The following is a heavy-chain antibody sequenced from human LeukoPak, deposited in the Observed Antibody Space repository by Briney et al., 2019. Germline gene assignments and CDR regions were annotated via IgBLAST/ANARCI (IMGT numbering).Heavy chain of an antibody. D-gene: IGHD1-14*01. CDR3: ARSAYPGNPGNEE. Sequence: PGGSLRLSCAGSGITFSSYWMHWVRQAPGKGLVWVSRINSDGRSTNYADSVKGRFTISRDNAKNTLYLQMNSLRAEDTAVYYCARSAYPGNPGNEEWGRGTLVNGSS. CDR2: INSDGRST. V-gene: IGHV3-74*01. J-gene: IGHJ4*02. CDR1: GITFSSYW.